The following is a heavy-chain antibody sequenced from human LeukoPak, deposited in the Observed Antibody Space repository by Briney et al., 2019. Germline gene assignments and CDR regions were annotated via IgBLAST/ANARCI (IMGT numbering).Heavy chain of an antibody. CDR1: GFTFTSYS. J-gene: IGHJ4*02. CDR3: AKSGYSLPFDY. CDR2: ISSGGSSI. V-gene: IGHV3-48*01. Sequence: GGSLRLSCAASGFTFTSYSTNWARQAPGKGLEWVSYISSGGSSIYYADSVKCRFTISRDNAKNSLYLQMNSLRAEDTAVYYCAKSGYSLPFDYWGQGILVTVSS. D-gene: IGHD3-22*01.